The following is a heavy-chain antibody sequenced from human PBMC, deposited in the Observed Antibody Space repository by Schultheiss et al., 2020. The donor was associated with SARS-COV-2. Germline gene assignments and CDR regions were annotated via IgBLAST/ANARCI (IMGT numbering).Heavy chain of an antibody. CDR1: GFSLSTPEMR. J-gene: IGHJ3*02. V-gene: IGHV2-5*08. CDR2: IDWDDDK. CDR3: AHRREGAFDI. D-gene: IGHD1-26*01. Sequence: SGPTLVKPTQTLTLTCTVSGFSLSTPEMRVSWIRQPPGKALEWLGRIDWDDDKRYSPSLKSRLTITKDTSKNQVVLTMTNMDPVDTASYYCAHRREGAFDIWGQGTMVTVAS.